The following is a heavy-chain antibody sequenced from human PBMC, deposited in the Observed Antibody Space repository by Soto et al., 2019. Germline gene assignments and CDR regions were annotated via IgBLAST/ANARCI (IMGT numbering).Heavy chain of an antibody. V-gene: IGHV4-39*01. J-gene: IGHJ4*02. D-gene: IGHD6-25*01. Sequence: SETLSLTCSVSGDSMRGYHFYWGWIRQAPGKGLEWIGSAYFSGGNTYYSPSLKSRVSISVDTSKNEFSLRLTSLTAADTAVYFCAYGSSSAWIDYWGQGTLVTVSS. CDR1: GDSMRGYHFY. CDR2: AYFSGGNT. CDR3: AYGSSSAWIDY.